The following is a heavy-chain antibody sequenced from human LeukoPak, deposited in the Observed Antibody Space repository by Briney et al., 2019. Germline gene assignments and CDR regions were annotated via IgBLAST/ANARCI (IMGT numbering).Heavy chain of an antibody. CDR2: IYYSGST. J-gene: IGHJ6*03. CDR1: GGSIGSYY. V-gene: IGHV4-59*01. Sequence: SETLSLICTVSGGSIGSYYWSWIRQPPGKGLEWIGYIYYSGSTNYNPSLKSRVTISVDTSKNQFSLKLSSVTAADTAVYYCARGGYYDSSGYYYYYYYYMDVWGRGTTVTVSS. D-gene: IGHD3-22*01. CDR3: ARGGYYDSSGYYYYYYYYMDV.